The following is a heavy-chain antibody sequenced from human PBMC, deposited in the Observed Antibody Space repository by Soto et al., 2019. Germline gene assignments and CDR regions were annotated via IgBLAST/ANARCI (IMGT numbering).Heavy chain of an antibody. J-gene: IGHJ3*02. CDR2: IIPILSIA. Sequence: QVQLVQSGAEVKKPGSSVRVSCKAYGGAFNSDTITWVRQAPGQGLEWVGRIIPILSIANYAQKFQGRVTINADRSTNTAYMEVSRLTSEDTAIYYGAREGEGLDIGGQGTKVTVSS. CDR3: AREGEGLDI. CDR1: GGAFNSDT. V-gene: IGHV1-69*02. D-gene: IGHD2-21*01.